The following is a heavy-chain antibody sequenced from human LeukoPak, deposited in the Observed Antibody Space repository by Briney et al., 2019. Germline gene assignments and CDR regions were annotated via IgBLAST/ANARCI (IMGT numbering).Heavy chain of an antibody. CDR1: GFTFDDYG. CDR2: IHWNGGST. Sequence: PGGFLRLSCVASGFTFDDYGMTWVRQAPGKGLEWVSGIHWNGGSTGYADSVKGRFTISRDNAKNSLYVQMNSLRAEDTALYYCARARGYSYGDTFDYWGQGTLVTVSS. V-gene: IGHV3-20*04. J-gene: IGHJ4*02. D-gene: IGHD5-18*01. CDR3: ARARGYSYGDTFDY.